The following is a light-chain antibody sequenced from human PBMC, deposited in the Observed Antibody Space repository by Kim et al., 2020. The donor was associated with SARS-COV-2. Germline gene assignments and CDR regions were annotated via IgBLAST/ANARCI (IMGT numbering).Light chain of an antibody. Sequence: ASVGDRVTFPCRASQGINNHLAWFQQKSGKAPKSLIYAESTLQGGVPSRFSGSGFGTDFTLTISSLQPEDFATYYCQQYSTFPLTFGGGTKVDIK. J-gene: IGKJ4*01. CDR3: QQYSTFPLT. CDR1: QGINNH. CDR2: AES. V-gene: IGKV1-16*01.